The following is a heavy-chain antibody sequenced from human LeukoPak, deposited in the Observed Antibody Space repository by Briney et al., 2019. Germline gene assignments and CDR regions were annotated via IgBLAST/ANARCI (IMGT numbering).Heavy chain of an antibody. V-gene: IGHV1-2*02. CDR2: INPNSGGT. J-gene: IGHJ4*02. D-gene: IGHD3-3*01. CDR3: ARVRLWTIFVQGGHYFDY. Sequence: GASVKVSCKASGYTFTGYYMHWARQAPGQGLEWMGWINPNSGGTNYAQKFQGRVTMTRDTSISTAYMELSRLRSDDTAVYYCARVRLWTIFVQGGHYFDYWGQGTLVTVAS. CDR1: GYTFTGYY.